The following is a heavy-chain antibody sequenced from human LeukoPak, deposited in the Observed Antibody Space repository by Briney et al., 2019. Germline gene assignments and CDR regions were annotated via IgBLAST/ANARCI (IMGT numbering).Heavy chain of an antibody. CDR2: ISSSGSTI. CDR1: GFTFSDYY. Sequence: GGSLRLSCAASGFTFSDYYMSWIRQAPGKGLEWVSYISSSGSTIYYADSVKGRFTISRDNSKNTLYLQMNSLRAEDTAVYYCASGPLPIGFDYWGQGTLVTVSS. CDR3: ASGPLPIGFDY. D-gene: IGHD2-21*01. J-gene: IGHJ4*02. V-gene: IGHV3-11*04.